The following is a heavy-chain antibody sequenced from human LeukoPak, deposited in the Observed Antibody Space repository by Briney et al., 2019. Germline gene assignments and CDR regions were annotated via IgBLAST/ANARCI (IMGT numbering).Heavy chain of an antibody. CDR3: ARTYNCGGDCYYFDY. CDR2: ISGSSSSI. V-gene: IGHV3-21*01. D-gene: IGHD2-21*02. Sequence: GGSLRLSCAASGFTFSTYSINWVRQAPGKGLEWVSSISGSSSSIYYADSVKGRFTISRDNAKNSLYLQMNSLRAEDTAVYYCARTYNCGGDCYYFDYWGQGTLVTVSS. J-gene: IGHJ4*02. CDR1: GFTFSTYS.